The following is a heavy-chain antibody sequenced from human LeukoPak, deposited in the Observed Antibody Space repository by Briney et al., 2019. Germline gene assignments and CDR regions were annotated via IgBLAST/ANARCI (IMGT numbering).Heavy chain of an antibody. J-gene: IGHJ4*02. CDR3: AKDGTGGGHIVVVTAIPFDY. CDR2: ISGNGGST. Sequence: PGGSLRLSCAASGFTFSSYAMSWVRQAPGKGLEWVSAISGNGGSTYYADSVKGRFTISRDNSKNTLYLQMNSLRAEDTAVYYCAKDGTGGGHIVVVTAIPFDYWGQGTLVTVSS. V-gene: IGHV3-23*01. D-gene: IGHD2-21*02. CDR1: GFTFSSYA.